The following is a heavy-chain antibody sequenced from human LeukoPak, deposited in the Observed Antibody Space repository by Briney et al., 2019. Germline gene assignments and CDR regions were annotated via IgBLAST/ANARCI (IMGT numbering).Heavy chain of an antibody. CDR1: GFTFSSYA. D-gene: IGHD5/OR15-5a*01. J-gene: IGHJ4*02. CDR2: ISYDGSNK. V-gene: IGHV3-30*04. Sequence: GGSLRLSCAASGFTFSSYAMHWVRQAPGKGLEWVAVISYDGSNKYYADSVKGRFTISRDNSKNTLYLQMNSLRAEDTAVYYCARARSSTMLFDYWGQGTLVTVSS. CDR3: ARARSSTMLFDY.